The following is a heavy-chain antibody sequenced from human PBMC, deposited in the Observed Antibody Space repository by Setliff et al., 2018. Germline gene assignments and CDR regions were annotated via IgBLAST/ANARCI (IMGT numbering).Heavy chain of an antibody. CDR1: GGTFSSYA. CDR3: ARYDSYGDKYYFDY. CDR2: IIPILGIA. J-gene: IGHJ4*02. Sequence: SVKVSCKASGGTFSSYAISWVRRAPGQGLEWMGGIIPILGIANYAQKFQGRVTITADKSTSTAYMELSSLRSEDTAVYYCARYDSYGDKYYFDYWGQGTLVTVSS. V-gene: IGHV1-69*10. D-gene: IGHD4-17*01.